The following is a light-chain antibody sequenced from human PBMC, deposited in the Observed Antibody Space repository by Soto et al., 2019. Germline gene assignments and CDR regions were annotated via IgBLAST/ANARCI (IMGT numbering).Light chain of an antibody. V-gene: IGLV2-8*01. CDR3: SSYAGSNGVV. CDR2: DVS. Sequence: QSVLTQPPSASGSPGQSVTISCTGTSSDVGGYNYVSWYQQHPGKAPKLMIYDVSKQPSGVPDRFSGSKSGNTASLTVSGLQAEDEADYYCSSYAGSNGVVFGGGTKLTVL. CDR1: SSDVGGYNY. J-gene: IGLJ2*01.